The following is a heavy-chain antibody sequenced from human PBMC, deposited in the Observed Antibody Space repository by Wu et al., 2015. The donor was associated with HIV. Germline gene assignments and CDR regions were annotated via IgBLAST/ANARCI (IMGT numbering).Heavy chain of an antibody. CDR2: MNPNSGNT. Sequence: QVQLVQSGAEVKKPGASVKVSCKASGYTFTSYDINWVRQATGQGLEWMGWMNPNSGNTGYAQKFQGRVTITRNTSISTAYMELSSLRSEDTAVYYCARGPEGANWGRWGYYYYYMDVWGKGTTVTVSS. V-gene: IGHV1-8*03. D-gene: IGHD7-27*01. CDR3: ARGPEGANWGRWGYYYYYMDV. J-gene: IGHJ6*03. CDR1: GYTFTSYD.